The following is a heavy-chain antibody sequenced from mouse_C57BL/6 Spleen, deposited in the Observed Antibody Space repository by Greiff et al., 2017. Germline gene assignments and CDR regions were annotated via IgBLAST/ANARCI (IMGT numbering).Heavy chain of an antibody. CDR1: GYTFTSYW. V-gene: IGHV1-59*01. CDR3: ARDYGFDY. J-gene: IGHJ2*01. CDR2: IDPSDSYT. Sequence: VQLKQPGAELVRPGTSVKLSCKASGYTFTSYWMHWVKQRPGQGLEWIGVIDPSDSYTNYNQKFKGKATLTVDTSSSTAYMQLSSLTSEDSAVYYCARDYGFDYWGQGTTLTVSS. D-gene: IGHD1-1*01.